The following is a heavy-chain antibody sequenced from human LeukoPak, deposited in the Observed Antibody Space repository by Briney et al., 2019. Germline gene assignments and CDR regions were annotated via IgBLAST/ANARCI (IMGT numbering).Heavy chain of an antibody. CDR2: INTDGSTT. D-gene: IGHD1-26*01. CDR3: ARPSGTYPWFDR. Sequence: PGGSLRLSCAASGFTFSNYWMHWVRRAPGKGLVWVSRINTDGSTTSYADSVKGRFTISRDNGKNTLYLQMNSLRAEDTAVYYCARPSGTYPWFDRWGQGTLVTVSS. CDR1: GFTFSNYW. J-gene: IGHJ5*02. V-gene: IGHV3-74*01.